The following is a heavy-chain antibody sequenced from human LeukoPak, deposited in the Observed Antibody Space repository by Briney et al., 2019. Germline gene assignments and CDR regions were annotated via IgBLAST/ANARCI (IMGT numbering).Heavy chain of an antibody. CDR3: TREQVVVYYYYYYMDV. V-gene: IGHV3-49*04. CDR2: IRSKAYGGTT. Sequence: GGSLRLTRTASGFTFGDYAMSWVRQAPGKGLEWVGFIRSKAYGGTTEYAASVKGRFTISRDDSKSIAYLQMNSLKTEDTAVYYCTREQVVVYYYYYYMDVWAKGPRSPSP. CDR1: GFTFGDYA. J-gene: IGHJ6*03.